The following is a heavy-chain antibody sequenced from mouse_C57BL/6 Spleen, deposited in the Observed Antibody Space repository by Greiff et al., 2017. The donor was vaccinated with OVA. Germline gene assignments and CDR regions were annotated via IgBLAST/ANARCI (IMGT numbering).Heavy chain of an antibody. CDR1: GYTFTSYD. J-gene: IGHJ2*01. Sequence: VKLMESGPELVKPGASVKLSCKASGYTFTSYDINWVKQRPGQGLEWIGWIYPRDGSTKYNEKFKGKATLTVDTSSSTAYMELHSLTSEDSAVYFCARPLYYGQETCFDYWGQGTTLTVSS. CDR2: IYPRDGST. CDR3: ARPLYYGQETCFDY. V-gene: IGHV1-85*01. D-gene: IGHD1-1*01.